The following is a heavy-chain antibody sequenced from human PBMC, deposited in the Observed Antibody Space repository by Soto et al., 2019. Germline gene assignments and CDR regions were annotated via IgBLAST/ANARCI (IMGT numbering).Heavy chain of an antibody. D-gene: IGHD2-15*01. Sequence: SETLSLTCTVSGCSIYRSGYYWGWLRQPPGRGLEWIGNIDYNGVTYSNPSLKSRVTISRDTSKNQFSLKLTSVTAADTALYYCGKVLVGATGHTDSDSWGPGTLVTFS. CDR3: GKVLVGATGHTDSDS. CDR2: IDYNGVT. J-gene: IGHJ4*02. CDR1: GCSIYRSGYY. V-gene: IGHV4-39*01.